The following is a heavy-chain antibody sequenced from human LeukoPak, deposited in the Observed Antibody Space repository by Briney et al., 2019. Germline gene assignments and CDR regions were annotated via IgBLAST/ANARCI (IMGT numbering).Heavy chain of an antibody. V-gene: IGHV3-53*01. Sequence: GGSLRLSCAASGFTVSSNYMSWVRQAPGKGLEWVSVIYSGGSTYYADSVKGRFTISRDNSKNTLYLQMNSLRAEDTAVYYWARERFIAVAGPDAFDIWGQGTMVTVSS. CDR2: IYSGGST. J-gene: IGHJ3*02. CDR3: ARERFIAVAGPDAFDI. CDR1: GFTVSSNY. D-gene: IGHD6-19*01.